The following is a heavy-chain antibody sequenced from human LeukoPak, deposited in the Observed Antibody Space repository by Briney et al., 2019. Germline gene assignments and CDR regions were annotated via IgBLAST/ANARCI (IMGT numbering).Heavy chain of an antibody. J-gene: IGHJ6*03. Sequence: GASVKVSCKASGGTFSSYAISWVRQAPGQGLEWMGGIIPIFGTANYAQKFQGRVTITADKSTSTAYMELSSLRSGDTAVYYCARSSGYQLLAGYYYMDVWGKGTTVTVSS. V-gene: IGHV1-69*06. D-gene: IGHD2-2*01. CDR3: ARSSGYQLLAGYYYMDV. CDR2: IIPIFGTA. CDR1: GGTFSSYA.